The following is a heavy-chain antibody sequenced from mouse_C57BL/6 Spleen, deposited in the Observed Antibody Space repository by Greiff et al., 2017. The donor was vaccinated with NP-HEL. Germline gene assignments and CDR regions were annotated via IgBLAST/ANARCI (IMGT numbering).Heavy chain of an antibody. CDR3: ITTVVATYYFDY. CDR2: IDPETGGT. D-gene: IGHD1-1*01. J-gene: IGHJ2*01. CDR1: GYTFTDYE. V-gene: IGHV1-15*01. Sequence: VQLQQSGAELVRPGASVTLSCKASGYTFTDYEMHWVKQTPVHGLEWIGAIDPETGGTAYNQKFKGKAILTADKSSSTAYMELRSLTSEDSAVYYCITTVVATYYFDYWGQGTTLTVSS.